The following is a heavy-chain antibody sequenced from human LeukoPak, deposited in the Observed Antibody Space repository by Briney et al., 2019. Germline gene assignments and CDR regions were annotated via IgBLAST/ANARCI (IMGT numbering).Heavy chain of an antibody. Sequence: GGSLTLSCAASGFTFSSYSMNWVRQAPGKGLEWVSSISSSSSYIYYADSVKGRFTISRDNAKNSLYLQMNSLRAEDTAGYYCAREGDGALTYDYWGQGTLVTVSS. CDR1: GFTFSSYS. CDR3: AREGDGALTYDY. D-gene: IGHD1-14*01. J-gene: IGHJ4*02. CDR2: ISSSSSYI. V-gene: IGHV3-21*01.